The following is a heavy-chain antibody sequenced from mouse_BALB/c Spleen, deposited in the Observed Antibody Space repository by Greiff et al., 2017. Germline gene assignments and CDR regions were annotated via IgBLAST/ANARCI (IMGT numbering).Heavy chain of an antibody. J-gene: IGHJ2*01. CDR3: TRDLLTGTGGYFDY. D-gene: IGHD4-1*01. CDR2: ISSGGSYT. CDR1: GFTFSSYT. V-gene: IGHV5-6-4*01. Sequence: EVKVVESGGGLVKPGGSLKLSCAASGFTFSSYTMSWVRQTPEKRLEWVATISSGGSYTYYPDSVKGRFTISRDNAKNTLYLQMSSLKSEDTAMYYCTRDLLTGTGGYFDYWGQGTTLTVSS.